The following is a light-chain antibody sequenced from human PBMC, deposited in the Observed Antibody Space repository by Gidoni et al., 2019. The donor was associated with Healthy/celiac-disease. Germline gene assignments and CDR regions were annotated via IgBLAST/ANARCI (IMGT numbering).Light chain of an antibody. J-gene: IGKJ1*01. CDR1: QSVSSSY. Sequence: EIVFTHSLGTLSLSPGERATLSCRASQSVSSSYLAWYQQKPGQAPRLLIYGASSRATGIPDRFSGSGSGTDFTLTISRLEPEDFAVYYCQQYGSSAGTFGQGTKVEIK. CDR2: GAS. V-gene: IGKV3-20*01. CDR3: QQYGSSAGT.